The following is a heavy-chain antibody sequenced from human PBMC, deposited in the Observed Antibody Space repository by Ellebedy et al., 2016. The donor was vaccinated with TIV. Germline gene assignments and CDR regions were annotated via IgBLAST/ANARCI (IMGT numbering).Heavy chain of an antibody. V-gene: IGHV5-51*01. D-gene: IGHD1-14*01. CDR1: GFSFTSYY. CDR2: IYPGDSDT. Sequence: GESLKISCVTSGFSFTSYYIAWVRQLPGKGLAWMGFIYPGDSDTRYSPSFQGQVTISADKSISTAYLQWSSLKASDTAMYYCARDSGLDYWGQGTLVTVSS. J-gene: IGHJ4*02. CDR3: ARDSGLDY.